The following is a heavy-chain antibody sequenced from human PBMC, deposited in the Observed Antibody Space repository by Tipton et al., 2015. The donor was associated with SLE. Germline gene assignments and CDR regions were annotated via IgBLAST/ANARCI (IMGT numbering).Heavy chain of an antibody. J-gene: IGHJ5*02. Sequence: SGFTFSSYGMHWVRQAPGKGLEWVAFIRYDGSNKYYADSVKGRFTISRDNSKNTLYLQMNSLRAEDTAVYYCARGSADIVVVPAGGWFDPWGQGTLVTVSS. CDR3: ARGSADIVVVPAGGWFDP. CDR1: GFTFSSYG. V-gene: IGHV3-30*02. D-gene: IGHD2-2*01. CDR2: IRYDGSNK.